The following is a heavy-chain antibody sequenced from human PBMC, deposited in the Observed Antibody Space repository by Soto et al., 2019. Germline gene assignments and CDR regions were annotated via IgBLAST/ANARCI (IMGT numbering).Heavy chain of an antibody. CDR3: ARQSGGYYYYGMDV. V-gene: IGHV4-59*08. CDR2: IYYSGTT. CDR1: GGSISDYY. J-gene: IGHJ6*02. D-gene: IGHD1-26*01. Sequence: SQTLSLTRTVAGGSISDYYWSWIRQPPGKGLEWIGYIYYSGTTNYSPSLKSRVTISVDTSKNQFSLKLSSVTAADSAIYYCARQSGGYYYYGMDVWGQGTTVTVSS.